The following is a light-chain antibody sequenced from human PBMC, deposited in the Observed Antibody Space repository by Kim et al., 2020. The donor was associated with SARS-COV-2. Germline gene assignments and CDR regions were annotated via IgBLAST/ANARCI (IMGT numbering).Light chain of an antibody. CDR2: RGI. CDR3: QSADSTGIHVF. Sequence: SYELTQPPSVSVSPGQTARITCTGNALRKQYGYWYQQKPGQAPVVVIYRGIERPSGIPERFSGSASGTTVTLIISGAQAEDEADYYCQSADSTGIHVFFGGGTQLTVL. V-gene: IGLV3-25*03. CDR1: ALRKQY. J-gene: IGLJ2*01.